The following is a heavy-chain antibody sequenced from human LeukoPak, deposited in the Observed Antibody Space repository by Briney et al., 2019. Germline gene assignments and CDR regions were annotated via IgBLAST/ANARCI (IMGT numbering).Heavy chain of an antibody. D-gene: IGHD5-24*01. J-gene: IGHJ4*02. CDR1: GGSISSSGYY. V-gene: IGHV4-39*07. CDR3: ARGHRRWLQLXGY. Sequence: SGTLSLTRTVSGGSISSSGYYWSWIRQPPGKGLEWIGEINHSGSTNYNPSLKSRVTISVDTSKNQFSLKLSSVTAADTAVYYCARGHRRWLQLXGYWXXXTLXTVSX. CDR2: INHSGST.